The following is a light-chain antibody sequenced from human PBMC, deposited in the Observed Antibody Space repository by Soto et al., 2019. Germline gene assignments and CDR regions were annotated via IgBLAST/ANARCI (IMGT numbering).Light chain of an antibody. CDR3: QQYDNLPWPWT. CDR1: QDISNY. J-gene: IGKJ1*01. V-gene: IGKV1-33*01. Sequence: DIQMTQSPSSLSASVGDRVTITCQASQDISNYLNWYQQKPGKAPKLLIYDASNLETGVPSRFSGSGSGTDFTFTISSLQPEDIATYYCQQYDNLPWPWTFGQGTKVEIK. CDR2: DAS.